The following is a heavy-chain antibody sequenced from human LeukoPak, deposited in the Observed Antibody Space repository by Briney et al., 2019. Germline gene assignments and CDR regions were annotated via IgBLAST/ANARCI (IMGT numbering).Heavy chain of an antibody. J-gene: IGHJ4*02. Sequence: GESLKISCKGSGYYFPNYWIGWARPVPGKGLEWMGVIHPGDSNTRYSPSFQGQVTISVDRSISTAYLQWSSLKASDSAMYYCARVGDGYNRLDYWGQGTLVIVSS. CDR2: IHPGDSNT. CDR3: ARVGDGYNRLDY. V-gene: IGHV5-51*01. CDR1: GYYFPNYW. D-gene: IGHD5-24*01.